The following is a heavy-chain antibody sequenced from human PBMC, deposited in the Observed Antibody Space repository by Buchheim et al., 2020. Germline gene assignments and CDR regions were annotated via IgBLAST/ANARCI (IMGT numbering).Heavy chain of an antibody. J-gene: IGHJ5*02. CDR3: ARAFGVAGRRPFDP. CDR1: GFTFSSYS. V-gene: IGHV3-48*04. CDR2: ISSSSSTI. Sequence: EVQLVESGGGLVQPGGSLRLSCAASGFTFSSYSMNWVRQAPGKGLEWVSYISSSSSTIYCADSVKGRFTIPRDNAKNSLSMQMNSLRAEDTAVYYCARAFGVAGRRPFDPWGQGTL. D-gene: IGHD3-3*01.